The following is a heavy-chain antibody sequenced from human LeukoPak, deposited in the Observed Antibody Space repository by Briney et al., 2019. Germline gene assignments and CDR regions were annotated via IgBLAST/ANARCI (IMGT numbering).Heavy chain of an antibody. D-gene: IGHD3-22*01. CDR2: IYSGGST. J-gene: IGHJ4*02. CDR1: GFTVSSNY. CDR3: ARRAGDYSHPYDY. V-gene: IGHV3-53*01. Sequence: PGGSLRLSCAASGFTVSSNYMSWVRQAPGKGLEWVSVIYSGGSTYYADSVKGRFTISRDNSKNTLYLQMNSLRVEDTAMYYCARRAGDYSHPYDYWGQGTLVTVSS.